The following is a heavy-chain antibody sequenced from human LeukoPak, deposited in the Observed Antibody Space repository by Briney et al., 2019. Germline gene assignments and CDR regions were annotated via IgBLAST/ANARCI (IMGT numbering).Heavy chain of an antibody. CDR3: AKEIQYYYDSSGYYDY. CDR2: ISGSGDST. V-gene: IGHV3-23*01. D-gene: IGHD3-22*01. CDR1: GFIFNNYG. J-gene: IGHJ4*02. Sequence: GGSLRLSCAASGFIFNNYGMSWVRQAPGKGLEWVSGISGSGDSTYYADSVKGRFTISRDNSKNTLYLQMNSLRAEDTAVYYCAKEIQYYYDSSGYYDYWGQGTLVTVSS.